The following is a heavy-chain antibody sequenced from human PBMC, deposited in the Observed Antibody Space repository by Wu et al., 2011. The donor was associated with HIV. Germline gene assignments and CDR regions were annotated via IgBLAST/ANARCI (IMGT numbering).Heavy chain of an antibody. CDR1: GGTFRYA. CDR2: IIPIFGTA. D-gene: IGHD3-10*01. V-gene: IGHV1-69*14. Sequence: QVQLVQPGAEVKKPGSSVKVSCKASGGTFRYAINWVRQAPGQGLEWMGGIIPIFGTAKYAQKFQGRVTITADKSTSTAYMELSSLTSEDTAVYYCARGGSGSYYTYYYGMDVWGQGTTVTVSS. J-gene: IGHJ6*02. CDR3: ARGGSGSYYTYYYGMDV.